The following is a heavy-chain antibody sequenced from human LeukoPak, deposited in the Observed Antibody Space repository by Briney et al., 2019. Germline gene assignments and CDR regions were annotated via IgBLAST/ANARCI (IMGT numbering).Heavy chain of an antibody. D-gene: IGHD3-9*01. J-gene: IGHJ4*02. CDR3: TRGNARFYDVLTGYLH. CDR2: INHSGST. Sequence: SETLSLTCAVYGGSFSGYYWSWIRQPPGKGLEWIGEINHSGSTNYNPSLKSRVTISIDTSKNQFSLKLTSVTAADTAVYYCTRGNARFYDVLTGYLHWGQGTLVTVSS. V-gene: IGHV4-34*01. CDR1: GGSFSGYY.